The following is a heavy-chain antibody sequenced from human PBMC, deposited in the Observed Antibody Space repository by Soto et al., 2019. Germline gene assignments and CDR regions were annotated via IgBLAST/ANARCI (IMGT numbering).Heavy chain of an antibody. V-gene: IGHV4-38-2*01. J-gene: IGHJ4*02. D-gene: IGHD3-22*01. Sequence: SETLSLTCAVSGYSISSGYYWGWIRQPPGKGLEWIGSIYRSGNTYYNSSLKSRVTISLDTSKNQFSLKLSSVTAADTAVYYCARVAYFDTTGYYYYFDYWGQGTLVTVSS. CDR2: IYRSGNT. CDR1: GYSISSGYY. CDR3: ARVAYFDTTGYYYYFDY.